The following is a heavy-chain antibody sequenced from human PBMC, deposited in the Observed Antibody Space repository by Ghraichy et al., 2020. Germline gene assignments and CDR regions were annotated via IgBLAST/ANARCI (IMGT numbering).Heavy chain of an antibody. D-gene: IGHD2-15*01. CDR1: GFTFSRFW. V-gene: IGHV3-7*01. CDR3: ARRLCNGGTCYFDY. J-gene: IGHJ4*02. CDR2: INQDESET. Sequence: ESLNISCAASGFTFSRFWMSWVRQAPGKGLEWVGNINQDESETDSVDAVKGRFTISRDNAKKSLYLQMNSLRVEDTAVYYCARRLCNGGTCYFDYWGQGTLVTVSS.